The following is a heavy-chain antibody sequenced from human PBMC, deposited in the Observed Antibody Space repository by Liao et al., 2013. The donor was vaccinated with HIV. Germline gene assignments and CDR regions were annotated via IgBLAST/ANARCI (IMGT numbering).Heavy chain of an antibody. CDR2: INHSGST. CDR3: ARAKPRPYYDILPGEGDAFDI. CDR1: GGSFSGYY. D-gene: IGHD3-9*01. V-gene: IGHV4-34*01. J-gene: IGHJ3*02. Sequence: QVQLQQWGAGLLKPSETLSLTCAVYGGSFSGYYWSWIRQPPGKGLEWIGEINHSGSTNYNPSLKSRVTISVDTSKNQFSLKLSSVTAADTAVYYCARAKPRPYYDILPGEGDAFDIWGQGTMVTVSS.